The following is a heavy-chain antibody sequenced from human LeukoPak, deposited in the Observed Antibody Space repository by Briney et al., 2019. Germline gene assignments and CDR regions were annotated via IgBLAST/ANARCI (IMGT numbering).Heavy chain of an antibody. J-gene: IGHJ6*02. CDR2: ISSSGTTI. CDR1: GFTFSDYY. CDR3: ARTWSTSCYTSSCGYGMDV. D-gene: IGHD2-2*02. V-gene: IGHV3-11*01. Sequence: PGGSLRLSCAASGFTFSDYYMSWIRQAPGKGLEWVSYISSSGTTIYYADSVKGRFTISRDNAKNSLYLQMNSLRAEDTAMYFCARTWSTSCYTSSCGYGMDVWGQGTTVTVSS.